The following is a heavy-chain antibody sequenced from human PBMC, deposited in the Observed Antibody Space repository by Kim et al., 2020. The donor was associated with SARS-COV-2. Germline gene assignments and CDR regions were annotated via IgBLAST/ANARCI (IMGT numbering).Heavy chain of an antibody. Sequence: KNYVDSAKGRFTISRDNAKNSLYLQMNSLRAEDTAVYYCAAYTDGWYSNYWGQGTLVTVSS. CDR3: AAYTDGWYSNY. J-gene: IGHJ4*01. CDR2: K. D-gene: IGHD6-19*01. V-gene: IGHV3-7*03.